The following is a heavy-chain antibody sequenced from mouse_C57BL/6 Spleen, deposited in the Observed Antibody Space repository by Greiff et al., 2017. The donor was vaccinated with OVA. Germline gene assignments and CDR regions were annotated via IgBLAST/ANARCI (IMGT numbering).Heavy chain of an antibody. CDR1: GFTFSDAW. Sequence: EVKVEESGGGLVQPGGSMKLSCAASGFTFSDAWMDWVRQSPEKGLEWVAEIRNKANNHATYYAESVKGRFTISRDDSKSSVYLQMNSLRAEDTGIYYCTGVLRTFYAMDYWGQGTSVTVSS. D-gene: IGHD1-1*01. V-gene: IGHV6-6*01. CDR3: TGVLRTFYAMDY. CDR2: IRNKANNHAT. J-gene: IGHJ4*01.